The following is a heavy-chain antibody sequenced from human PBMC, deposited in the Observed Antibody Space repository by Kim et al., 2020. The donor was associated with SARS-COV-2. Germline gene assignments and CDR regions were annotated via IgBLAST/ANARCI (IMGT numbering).Heavy chain of an antibody. CDR3: ARNRPGSWPHWSDF. CDR2: ISGSSSTI. Sequence: GGSLRLSCAASGFTFSDYYMSWFRQAPGKGLEWVSYISGSSSTIYYADSVKGRFTISRDNAKNSLYLQMNSLRVDDTAFYYCARNRPGSWPHWSDFWGQGTLVTVSS. J-gene: IGHJ4*02. V-gene: IGHV3-11*01. CDR1: GFTFSDYY. D-gene: IGHD6-13*01.